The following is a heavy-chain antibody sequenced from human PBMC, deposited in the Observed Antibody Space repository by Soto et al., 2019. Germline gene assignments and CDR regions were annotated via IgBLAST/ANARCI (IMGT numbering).Heavy chain of an antibody. Sequence: PGGSLRLSCAASGFTFSSYSMNWVRQAPGKGLEWVAVISYDGSNKYYADSVKGRFTISRDNSKNTLYLQMNSPRAEDTAVYYCACLLQLVGPYWGQGTLVTVSS. J-gene: IGHJ4*02. CDR1: GFTFSSYS. CDR2: ISYDGSNK. V-gene: IGHV3-30*03. D-gene: IGHD6-13*01. CDR3: ACLLQLVGPY.